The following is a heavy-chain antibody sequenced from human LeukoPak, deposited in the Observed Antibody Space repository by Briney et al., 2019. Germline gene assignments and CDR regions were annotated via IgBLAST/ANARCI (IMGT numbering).Heavy chain of an antibody. D-gene: IGHD1-26*01. Sequence: GGSLRLSCAASGFTFSSCAMSWVRQAPGKGLEWVSAISGSGGSTYYADSVKGRFTISRDNSKNTLFLQMNSLRAEDTAVYYCAKGVGATGFDYWGQGTLVTVSS. V-gene: IGHV3-23*01. CDR3: AKGVGATGFDY. CDR1: GFTFSSCA. CDR2: ISGSGGST. J-gene: IGHJ4*02.